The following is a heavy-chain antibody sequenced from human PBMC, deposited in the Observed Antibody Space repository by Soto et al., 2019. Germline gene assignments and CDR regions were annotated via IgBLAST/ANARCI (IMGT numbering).Heavy chain of an antibody. Sequence: XGSLRLSCTASGFTFSSYWMSWVWQAPGQGLERVANIKQDGSEKYYVDSVKGRFTITRDNAKNSLYLQMNSLRAEDTAVYYCARAPDHSSGWFDYYYYYGMDVWGQGTTVTVSS. CDR3: ARAPDHSSGWFDYYYYYGMDV. CDR2: IKQDGSEK. CDR1: GFTFSSYW. D-gene: IGHD6-19*01. V-gene: IGHV3-7*01. J-gene: IGHJ6*02.